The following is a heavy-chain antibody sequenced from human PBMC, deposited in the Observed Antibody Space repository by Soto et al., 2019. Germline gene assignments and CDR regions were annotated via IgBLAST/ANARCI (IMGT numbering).Heavy chain of an antibody. CDR2: INHSGST. J-gene: IGHJ6*02. CDR1: GGSFSGYY. D-gene: IGHD2-15*01. V-gene: IGHV4-34*01. CDR3: ARRGKLVVAATKGMDV. Sequence: SETLSLTCAVYGGSFSGYYWSWIRQPPGKGLEWIGEINHSGSTNYNPSLKSRVTISVDTSKNQFSLKLSSVTAADTAVYYCARRGKLVVAATKGMDVWGQGTTVTVPS.